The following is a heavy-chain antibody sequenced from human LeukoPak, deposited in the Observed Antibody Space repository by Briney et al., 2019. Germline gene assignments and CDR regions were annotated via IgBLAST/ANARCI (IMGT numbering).Heavy chain of an antibody. CDR1: GGSISSSSYY. CDR3: ARDYGVQLSWGY. D-gene: IGHD4-17*01. J-gene: IGHJ4*02. Sequence: SETLSLTCTVSGGSISSSSYYWGWIRQPPGKGLEWIGYIYYSGSTYYNPSLKSRVTISVDTSKNPFSLKLSSVTAADTAVYYCARDYGVQLSWGYWGQGTLVTVSS. V-gene: IGHV4-31*03. CDR2: IYYSGST.